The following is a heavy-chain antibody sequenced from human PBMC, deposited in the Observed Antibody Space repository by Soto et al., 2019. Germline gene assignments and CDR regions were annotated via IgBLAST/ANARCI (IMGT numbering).Heavy chain of an antibody. CDR1: GFTFSSYS. CDR2: ISSSSSTI. J-gene: IGHJ4*02. D-gene: IGHD3-16*01. V-gene: IGHV3-48*02. CDR3: ARSDYVWGSLSLDN. Sequence: GGSLRLSCAASGFTFSSYSMNWVRQAPGKGLEWVSYISSSSSTIYYADSVKGRFTISRDNAKNSLYLQMNSLRYEDKAVYYCARSDYVWGSLSLDNWGKGTLVTVSS.